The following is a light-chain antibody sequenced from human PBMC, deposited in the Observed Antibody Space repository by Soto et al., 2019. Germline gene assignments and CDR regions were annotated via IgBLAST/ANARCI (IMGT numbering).Light chain of an antibody. CDR3: SSYTGSTTRYV. CDR1: SGEVGRFNY. CDR2: DVS. J-gene: IGLJ1*01. Sequence: QSALTQPASVSGSPGQSITISCTGTSGEVGRFNYVSWYQQHPGKAPKVMIYDVSNRPSGVSNRFSGSKSGNTASLTISGLQAEDEADYYCSSYTGSTTRYVFGAGTKVTVL. V-gene: IGLV2-14*01.